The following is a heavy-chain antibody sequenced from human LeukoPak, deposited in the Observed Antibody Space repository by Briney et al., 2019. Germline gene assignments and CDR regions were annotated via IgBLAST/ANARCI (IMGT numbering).Heavy chain of an antibody. V-gene: IGHV3-23*01. D-gene: IGHD6-19*01. CDR3: ASEYNIGGFDY. CDR1: GFTFSSYA. Sequence: GGSLRLSCAASGFTFSSYAMSWVRQAPGKGLEWVSAITRSGGSTYYADSVKGRFTISRDNSRNTLYLQMNSLRAEDTAVYFCASEYNIGGFDYWGLGTLVTVSS. J-gene: IGHJ4*02. CDR2: ITRSGGST.